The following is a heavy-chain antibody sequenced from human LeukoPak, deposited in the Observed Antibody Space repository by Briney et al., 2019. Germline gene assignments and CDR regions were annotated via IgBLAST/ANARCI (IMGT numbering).Heavy chain of an antibody. V-gene: IGHV4-61*02. CDR2: IYTSGST. CDR3: ARGRTAAAGTKYFDY. CDR1: GGSISSGSYY. J-gene: IGHJ4*02. D-gene: IGHD6-13*01. Sequence: SETLSLTCTVSGGSISSGSYYWSWIRQPAGKGLEWIGRIYTSGSTNYNPSLKSRVTISVDTSKNQFSLKLSSVTAADTAVYYCARGRTAAAGTKYFDYWGQGTLVTVSS.